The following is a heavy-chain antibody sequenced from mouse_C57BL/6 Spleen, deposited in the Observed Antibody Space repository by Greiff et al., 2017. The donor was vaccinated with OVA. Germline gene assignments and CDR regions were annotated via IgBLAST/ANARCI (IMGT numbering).Heavy chain of an antibody. CDR2: IYPGSGNT. J-gene: IGHJ1*03. V-gene: IGHV1-76*01. CDR3: ARSFITTVVDDYWYFDV. Sequence: VQVVESGAELVRPGASVKLSCKASGYTFTDYYINWVKQRPGQGLEWIARIYPGSGNTYYNEKFKGKATLTAEKSSSTAYMQLSSLTSEDSAVYFCARSFITTVVDDYWYFDVWGTGTTVTVSS. D-gene: IGHD1-1*01. CDR1: GYTFTDYY.